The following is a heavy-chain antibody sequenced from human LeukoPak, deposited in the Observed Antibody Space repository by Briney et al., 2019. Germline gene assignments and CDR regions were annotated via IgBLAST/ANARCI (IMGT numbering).Heavy chain of an antibody. V-gene: IGHV4-34*01. D-gene: IGHD3-22*01. CDR2: INHSGST. CDR3: ATLYYYDSSGHQGYMDV. CDR1: GGSFSGYY. J-gene: IGHJ6*03. Sequence: SETLSLTCAVYGGSFSGYYWSWLRQPPGKGLEWSGEINHSGSTNYNPSLKSRVTISVDTSKNQFSLKLSSVTAADTAVYYCATLYYYDSSGHQGYMDVWGKGTTVTVSS.